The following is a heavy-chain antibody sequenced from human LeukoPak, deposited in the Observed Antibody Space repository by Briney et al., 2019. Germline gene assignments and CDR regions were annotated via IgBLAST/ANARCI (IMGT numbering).Heavy chain of an antibody. D-gene: IGHD6-13*01. CDR2: ISAYNGNT. Sequence: GASVKVSCKASGYTFTSYGISWVRQAPGQGLEWMGWISAYNGNTNYAQKLQGRVTMTTDTSTSTAYMELRSLRSDDTAVYYCAREARIAAAGSLVDSDYWGQGTLVTVSS. CDR1: GYTFTSYG. J-gene: IGHJ4*02. V-gene: IGHV1-18*01. CDR3: AREARIAAAGSLVDSDY.